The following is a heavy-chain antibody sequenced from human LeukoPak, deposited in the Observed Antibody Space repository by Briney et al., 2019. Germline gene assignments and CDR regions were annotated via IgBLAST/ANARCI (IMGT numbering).Heavy chain of an antibody. CDR3: TEGVGWLIDY. CDR2: LHNSGS. D-gene: IGHD5-12*01. J-gene: IGHJ4*02. CDR1: GGSVSGYY. Sequence: SETLSLTCTVSGGSVSGYYRGWIRQPPGKGLEWIGYLHNSGSIYNPSLKSRATIAVDTSRNQFSLNLRSVTAADTAVYYCTEGVGWLIDYWGQGIKVTVSS. V-gene: IGHV4-59*02.